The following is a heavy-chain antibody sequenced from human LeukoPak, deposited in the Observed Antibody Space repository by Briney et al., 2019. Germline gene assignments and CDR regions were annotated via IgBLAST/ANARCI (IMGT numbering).Heavy chain of an antibody. CDR3: ARGATISETGYFDF. CDR1: GGSFSRYY. D-gene: IGHD5-24*01. Sequence: LSASLSLTCAVSGGSFSRYYWSWIRQSPGKGLEWIAEIDHRGDTNYNPSVKSRVTISVDTSKNKFSLKVRSLSAADTAVYYCARGATISETGYFDFWGQGTPVTVSS. V-gene: IGHV4-34*01. J-gene: IGHJ4*03. CDR2: IDHRGDT.